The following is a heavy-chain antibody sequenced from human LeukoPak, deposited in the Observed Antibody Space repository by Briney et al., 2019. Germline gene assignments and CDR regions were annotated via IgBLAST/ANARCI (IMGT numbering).Heavy chain of an antibody. V-gene: IGHV3-30*04. CDR3: ARAFGIAAAGRLDY. CDR1: GFTFSSYA. Sequence: PGRSLRLSCAASGFTFSSYAMHWVRQAPGKGLEWVAVISYDGSNKYYADSVKGRFTISRDNSKNTLYLQMNSLRAEDTAVYYRARAFGIAAAGRLDYWGQGTLVTVSS. D-gene: IGHD6-13*01. CDR2: ISYDGSNK. J-gene: IGHJ4*02.